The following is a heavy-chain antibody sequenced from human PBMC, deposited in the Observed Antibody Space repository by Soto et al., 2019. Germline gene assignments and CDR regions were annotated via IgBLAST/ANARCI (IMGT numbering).Heavy chain of an antibody. CDR2: ISPNFGTT. CDR1: GGTFSSYA. V-gene: IGHV1-69*05. Sequence: SVKVSCKASGGTFSSYAISWVRQAPGQGLEWMGGISPNFGTTNYAHKVQGRVTMTTDTSTSTAYMDLGSLTSDDTAVYYCAMVDNYVTPTPQDVWGQGTTVTVSS. D-gene: IGHD3-16*01. CDR3: AMVDNYVTPTPQDV. J-gene: IGHJ6*02.